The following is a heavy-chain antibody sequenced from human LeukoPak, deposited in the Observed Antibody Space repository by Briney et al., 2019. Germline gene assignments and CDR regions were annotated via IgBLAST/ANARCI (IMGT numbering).Heavy chain of an antibody. V-gene: IGHV3-23*01. CDR2: ISGSGGST. J-gene: IGHJ3*02. D-gene: IGHD3-10*01. Sequence: GGSLRLSCVGSGFTFSSYAMSWVRQAPGKGLEWVSVISGSGGSTYYADSVKGRFTISRDNSKNTLYLQMNSLRAEDTAVYYCAKEESVLLWFGEKLGAFDIWGQGTMVTVSS. CDR3: AKEESVLLWFGEKLGAFDI. CDR1: GFTFSSYA.